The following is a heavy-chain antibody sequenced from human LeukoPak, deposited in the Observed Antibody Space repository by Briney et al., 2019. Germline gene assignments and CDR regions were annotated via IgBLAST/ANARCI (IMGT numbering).Heavy chain of an antibody. CDR3: ARDQQWLQY. CDR2: ISYDGSNK. J-gene: IGHJ4*02. D-gene: IGHD6-19*01. Sequence: GGSLRLSCAASGFTFSSYAMHWVRQAPGKGLEWVAVISYDGSNKYYADSVKGRFTISRDNSKNTLYPQMNSLRAEDTAVYYRARDQQWLQYWGQGTLVTVSS. CDR1: GFTFSSYA. V-gene: IGHV3-30-3*01.